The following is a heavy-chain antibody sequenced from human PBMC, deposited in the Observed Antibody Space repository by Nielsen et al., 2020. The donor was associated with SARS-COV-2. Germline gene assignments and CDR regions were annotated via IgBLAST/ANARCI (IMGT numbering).Heavy chain of an antibody. CDR3: AREYGSGSNYYYYGMDV. CDR2: ISSSSSYI. V-gene: IGHV3-21*01. J-gene: IGHJ6*02. D-gene: IGHD3-10*01. Sequence: GESLKISCAASGFTFSSYSMNWVRQAPGKGLEWVSSISSSSSYIYYADSVKGRFTISRDNAKNSLYLQMNSLRAEDTAVYYCAREYGSGSNYYYYGMDVLGPRTTVTVSS. CDR1: GFTFSSYS.